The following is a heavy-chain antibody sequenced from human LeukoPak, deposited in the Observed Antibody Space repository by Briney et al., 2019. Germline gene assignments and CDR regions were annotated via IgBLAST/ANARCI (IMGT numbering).Heavy chain of an antibody. CDR1: GGTFSSYA. CDR2: IIPIFGTA. Sequence: ASVKVSCKASGGTFSSYAISWVRQAPGQGLEWMGGIIPIFGTANYAQKFQGRVTMTRDTSTSTAYMDLRSLRSDDTAVYYCARAGTALLYYFDYWGQGTLVTVSS. V-gene: IGHV1-69*05. CDR3: ARAGTALLYYFDY. D-gene: IGHD5-18*01. J-gene: IGHJ4*02.